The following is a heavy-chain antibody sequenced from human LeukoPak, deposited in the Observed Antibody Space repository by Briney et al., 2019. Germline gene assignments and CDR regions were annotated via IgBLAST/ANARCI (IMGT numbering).Heavy chain of an antibody. CDR3: ARQRIGYCSAGSCYPTALDY. CDR2: IYYSGST. CDR1: GGSISSYY. Sequence: SETLSLTCTVSGGSISSYYWSWIRQPPGKGLEWIGYIYYSGSTSYNPSLKSRVTISVDTSKNQFSLKLTSVTAADTAVYYCARQRIGYCSAGSCYPTALDYWGQGTLVTVSS. J-gene: IGHJ4*02. V-gene: IGHV4-59*08. D-gene: IGHD2-15*01.